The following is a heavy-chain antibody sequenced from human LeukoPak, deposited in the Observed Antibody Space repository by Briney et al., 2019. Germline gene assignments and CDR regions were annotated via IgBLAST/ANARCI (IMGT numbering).Heavy chain of an antibody. CDR3: GRVGGRSKAAKGDAFDI. CDR2: VNRDGSET. Sequence: GGSLRLSCAASGFALSSHWMTWVRQVPGRGPEWVANVNRDGSETYYLDSVKGRFTISRDNAQNSMYLQMNSLRAEDTAVYYCGRVGGRSKAAKGDAFDIWGQGTMVTVSS. D-gene: IGHD6-6*01. CDR1: GFALSSHW. V-gene: IGHV3-7*01. J-gene: IGHJ3*02.